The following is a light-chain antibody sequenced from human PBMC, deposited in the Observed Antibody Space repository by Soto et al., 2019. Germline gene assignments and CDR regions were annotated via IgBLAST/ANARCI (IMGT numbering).Light chain of an antibody. CDR3: HQYGRSST. V-gene: IGKV3-20*01. CDR2: GAS. CDR1: QSVSNNY. J-gene: IGKJ4*02. Sequence: IVLTQSPCTLSLSPLERATLSCRASQSVSNNYLAWYQQKPGQAPRLLIYGASNRATGIPDRFSGSGSGTDFTLTFIRLEPDDIGVYYCHQYGRSSTFCEGTKVDIK.